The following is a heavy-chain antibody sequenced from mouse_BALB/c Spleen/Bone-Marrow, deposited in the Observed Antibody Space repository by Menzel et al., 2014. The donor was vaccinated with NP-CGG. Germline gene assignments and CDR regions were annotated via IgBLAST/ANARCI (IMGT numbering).Heavy chain of an antibody. CDR3: ARDGNPYWYFDV. D-gene: IGHD2-1*01. J-gene: IGHJ1*01. V-gene: IGHV1-14*01. Sequence: PGQGLEWIGYINPYNDGTKYNEKFKGKATLTSDKSSSTAYMELSSLTSEDSAVYYCARDGNPYWYFDVWGAGTTVTVSS. CDR2: INPYNDGT.